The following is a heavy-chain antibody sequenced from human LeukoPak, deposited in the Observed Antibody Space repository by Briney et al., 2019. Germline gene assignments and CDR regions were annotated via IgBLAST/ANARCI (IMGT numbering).Heavy chain of an antibody. CDR1: GFTFSSYW. J-gene: IGHJ4*02. V-gene: IGHV3-74*01. CDR2: INSDGSST. CDR3: ARDSGPVYDSSGYDY. D-gene: IGHD3-22*01. Sequence: GGSLRLSCAASGFTFSSYWMHWVRQAPGKGLVWVSRINSDGSSTSYADSVKGRFTISRDNAKNSLYLQMNSLRAEDTAVYYCARDSGPVYDSSGYDYWGQGTLVTVSS.